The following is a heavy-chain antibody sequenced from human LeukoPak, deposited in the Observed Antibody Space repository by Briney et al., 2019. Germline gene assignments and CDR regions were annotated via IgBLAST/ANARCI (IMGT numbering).Heavy chain of an antibody. CDR3: AGDGDYSAFDI. D-gene: IGHD4-17*01. V-gene: IGHV1-46*01. CDR2: INPSGGST. Sequence: ASVKVSCKASGYTFSGYYMHWVRQAPGQGLEWMGIINPSGGSTSYAQKFQGRVTMTRDMSTSTVYMELSSLRSEDTAVYYCAGDGDYSAFDIWGQGTMVTVSS. J-gene: IGHJ3*02. CDR1: GYTFSGYY.